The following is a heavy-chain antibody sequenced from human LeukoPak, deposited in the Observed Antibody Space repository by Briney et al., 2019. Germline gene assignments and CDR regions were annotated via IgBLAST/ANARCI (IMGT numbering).Heavy chain of an antibody. V-gene: IGHV4-34*01. J-gene: IGHJ6*03. CDR1: GGSFSGYY. CDR3: ARSLAYYDFWSGNSVFYYYMDV. D-gene: IGHD3-3*01. Sequence: SETLSLTCAVYGGSFSGYYWSWIRQPPGKGLEWIGEINHSGSTNYNPSLKSRVTISVDTSKNQFSLKLSSVTAADTAVYYCARSLAYYDFWSGNSVFYYYMDVWGKGTTVTVSS. CDR2: INHSGST.